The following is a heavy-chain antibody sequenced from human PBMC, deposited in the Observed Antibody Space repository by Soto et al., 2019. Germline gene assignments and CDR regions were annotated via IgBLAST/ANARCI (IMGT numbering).Heavy chain of an antibody. CDR3: AKDQGGYSYGFDY. D-gene: IGHD5-18*01. V-gene: IGHV3-30*18. CDR1: GFTFSSYG. CDR2: ISYDGSNK. J-gene: IGHJ4*02. Sequence: GGSLRLSCAASGFTFSSYGMHWVRQAPGKGLEWVAVISYDGSNKYYADSVKGRFTISRDNSKNTLYLQMNSLRAEDTAVYYCAKDQGGYSYGFDYWGQGTLVTVSS.